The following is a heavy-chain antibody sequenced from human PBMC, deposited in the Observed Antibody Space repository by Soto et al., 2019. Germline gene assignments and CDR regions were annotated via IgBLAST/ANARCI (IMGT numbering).Heavy chain of an antibody. J-gene: IGHJ4*02. CDR1: GYTFTGYA. CDR3: AREVRGAGGEFDY. CDR2: ISTKNGNT. Sequence: QVQLVQSGIEVKNPGASVKVSCKASGYTFTGYAIGWVRQAPGQGLEWMGWISTKNGNTNYAQNLQGRVTMTTDTSTSTAYMELRSLRSDDTAVYYCAREVRGAGGEFDYWGQGTLVTVSS. D-gene: IGHD1-26*01. V-gene: IGHV1-18*04.